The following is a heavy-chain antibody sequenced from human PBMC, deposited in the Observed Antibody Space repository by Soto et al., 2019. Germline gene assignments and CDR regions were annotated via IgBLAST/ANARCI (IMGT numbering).Heavy chain of an antibody. V-gene: IGHV4-39*01. J-gene: IGHJ6*02. Sequence: PSETLSLTCTVSGGSISSSSYYWGWIRQPPGKGLEWIGSIYYSGSTYYNPSLKSRVTISVDTSKNQFSLKLSSVTAADTAVYYCARLPPKNSGMDVWGQGTTVTVSS. CDR1: GGSISSSSYY. CDR3: ARLPPKNSGMDV. CDR2: IYYSGST.